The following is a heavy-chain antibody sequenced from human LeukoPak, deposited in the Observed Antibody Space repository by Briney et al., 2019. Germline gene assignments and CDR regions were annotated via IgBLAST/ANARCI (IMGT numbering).Heavy chain of an antibody. CDR1: GGSISSYY. CDR2: IYYSGST. D-gene: IGHD2-2*01. V-gene: IGHV4-59*05. CDR3: ARLVLEECSSTSCYELFAFDI. Sequence: PSETLSLTCTVSGGSISSYYWSWIRQPAGKGLEWIGSIYYSGSTYYNPSLKSRVTISVDTSKNQFSLKLSSVTAADTAVYYCARLVLEECSSTSCYELFAFDIWGQGTMVTVSS. J-gene: IGHJ3*02.